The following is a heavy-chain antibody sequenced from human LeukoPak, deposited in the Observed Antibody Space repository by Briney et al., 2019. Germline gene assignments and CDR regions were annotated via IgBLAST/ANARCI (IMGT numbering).Heavy chain of an antibody. Sequence: ASVKVSCKVSGYTLNELSMHWVRQAPGKGLEWMGGFDPEDGETIYAQKLQGRVTMTEDTSTDTAYMELSSLRSEDTAVYYCARSSWSSGGSCYLFDYWGQGTLVTVSS. CDR2: FDPEDGET. CDR3: ARSSWSSGGSCYLFDY. D-gene: IGHD2-15*01. J-gene: IGHJ4*02. V-gene: IGHV1-24*01. CDR1: GYTLNELS.